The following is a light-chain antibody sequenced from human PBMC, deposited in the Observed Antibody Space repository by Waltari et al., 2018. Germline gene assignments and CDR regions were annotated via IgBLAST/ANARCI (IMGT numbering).Light chain of an antibody. Sequence: DIVMTQSPDSLAVSLGERATINCKSSQCVLYSSNNKNYLAWYQQKPGQPPKLLIYWASTRESGVPDQFSDGVSVTDFTLTISSLQAEDVSVYYCQQYLSTPPTFGQGTKVEIK. CDR1: QCVLYSSNNKNY. CDR2: WAS. J-gene: IGKJ1*01. CDR3: QQYLSTPPT. V-gene: IGKV4-1*01.